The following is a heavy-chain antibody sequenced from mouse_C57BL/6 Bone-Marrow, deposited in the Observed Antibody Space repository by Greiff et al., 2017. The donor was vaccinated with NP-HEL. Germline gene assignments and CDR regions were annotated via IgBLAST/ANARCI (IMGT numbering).Heavy chain of an antibody. Sequence: VQRVESGAELVRPGTSVKVSCKASGYAFTNYLIEWVKQRPGQGLEWIGVINPGSGGTNYNEKFKGKATLTADKSSSTAYMQLSSLTSEDSAVYFCARSRLLYYFDYWGQGTTLTVSS. D-gene: IGHD1-1*02. CDR2: INPGSGGT. V-gene: IGHV1-54*01. J-gene: IGHJ2*01. CDR1: GYAFTNYL. CDR3: ARSRLLYYFDY.